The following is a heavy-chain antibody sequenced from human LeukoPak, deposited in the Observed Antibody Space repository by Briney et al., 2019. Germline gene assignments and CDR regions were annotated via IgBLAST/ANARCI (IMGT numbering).Heavy chain of an antibody. CDR2: ISYDGSNK. Sequence: GGSLRLSCAASGFTFSSYAMHWVRQAPGKGLEWVAVISYDGSNKYYADSVKGRFTISRDNSKNTLYLQMNSLRAEDTAVYYCASLLSRGALGYWGQGTLVTVSS. CDR3: ASLLSRGALGY. D-gene: IGHD3-10*01. V-gene: IGHV3-30-3*01. CDR1: GFTFSSYA. J-gene: IGHJ4*02.